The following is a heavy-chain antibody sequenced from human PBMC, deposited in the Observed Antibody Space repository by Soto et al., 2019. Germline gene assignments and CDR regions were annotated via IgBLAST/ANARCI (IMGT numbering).Heavy chain of an antibody. D-gene: IGHD6-13*01. J-gene: IGHJ4*02. Sequence: QVQLVQSGAEVKKPGSSVKVSCKASGGTVSSSTITWVRQAPGQGLEWMGRIIPILGITNYAQKFQGRVTITADKSTSTAYMALSRLRSNDTAVYYCAREGQQLEFHYWGQGTLVTVPS. CDR2: IIPILGIT. V-gene: IGHV1-69*08. CDR1: GGTVSSST. CDR3: AREGQQLEFHY.